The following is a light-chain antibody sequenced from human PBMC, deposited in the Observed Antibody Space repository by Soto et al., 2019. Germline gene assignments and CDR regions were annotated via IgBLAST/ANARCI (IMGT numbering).Light chain of an antibody. V-gene: IGKV3D-15*01. CDR3: QQYSDWPLT. CDR2: GAS. CDR1: QSVSSN. J-gene: IGKJ4*01. Sequence: EIVMTQSPATLSVSPGERATLSCRASQSVSSNLAWYQQKPGQAPRLLIFGASTRATGTPARFSGSGSETEFTLTINSLQSEDFAVYYCQQYSDWPLTFRGGTKV.